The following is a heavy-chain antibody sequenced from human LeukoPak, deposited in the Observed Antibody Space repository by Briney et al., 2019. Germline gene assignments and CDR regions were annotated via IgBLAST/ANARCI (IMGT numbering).Heavy chain of an antibody. Sequence: ASVKVSCKASGYTFTGYYMHWVRQAPGQGLEWMGWIIPIFGTANYAQKFQGRVTMTRNTSISTAYMELSSLRPEDTAVYYCARHFGTGDNFDYWGQGTLLIVSS. J-gene: IGHJ4*02. CDR2: IIPIFGTA. V-gene: IGHV1-2*02. D-gene: IGHD1-1*01. CDR3: ARHFGTGDNFDY. CDR1: GYTFTGYY.